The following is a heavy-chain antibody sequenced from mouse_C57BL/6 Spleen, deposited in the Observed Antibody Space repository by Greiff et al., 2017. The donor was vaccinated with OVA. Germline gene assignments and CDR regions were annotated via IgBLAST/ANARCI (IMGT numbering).Heavy chain of an antibody. CDR2: IDPSDSET. CDR1: GYTFTSYW. Sequence: QVQLQQPGAELVRPGSSVKLSCKASGYTFTSYWMHWVKQRPIQGLEWIGNIDPSDSETHYNQKFKDKATLTVDKSSSTAYMQLSSLTSEDSAVYYCARKAHATMDYWGQGTSVTVSS. J-gene: IGHJ4*01. D-gene: IGHD3-2*02. V-gene: IGHV1-52*01. CDR3: ARKAHATMDY.